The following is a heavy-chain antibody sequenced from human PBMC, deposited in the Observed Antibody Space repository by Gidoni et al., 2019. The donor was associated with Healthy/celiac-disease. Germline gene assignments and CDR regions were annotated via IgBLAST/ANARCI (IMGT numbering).Heavy chain of an antibody. CDR1: GFTFSSYG. J-gene: IGHJ1*01. CDR3: ARGLIAYCGGDCYSREYFQH. D-gene: IGHD2-21*02. Sequence: QVQLVESGGGVVQPGRSLSLSCPASGFTFSSYGMHWVRQAPGKGLEWVEGIWYDGSNKDYADSVKGRFTISRDNSKNTLYLQMNSLRAEDTAVYYCARGLIAYCGGDCYSREYFQHWGQGTLVTVSS. CDR2: IWYDGSNK. V-gene: IGHV3-33*01.